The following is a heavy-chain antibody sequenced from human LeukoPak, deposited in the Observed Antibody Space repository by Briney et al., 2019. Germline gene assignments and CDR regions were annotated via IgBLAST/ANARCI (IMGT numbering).Heavy chain of an antibody. V-gene: IGHV3-21*01. CDR1: GFTFSSYS. D-gene: IGHD3-22*01. J-gene: IGHJ4*02. CDR2: ISSSSSYI. CDR3: ARQEYYYDSSGYQGDY. Sequence: GGSLRLSCAASGFTFSSYSMNWVRQAPGKGLEWVSSISSSSSYIYYADSVKGRFTISRDNAKNSLYLQMNSLRAEDTAVYYCARQEYYYDSSGYQGDYWGQGTLVTVSS.